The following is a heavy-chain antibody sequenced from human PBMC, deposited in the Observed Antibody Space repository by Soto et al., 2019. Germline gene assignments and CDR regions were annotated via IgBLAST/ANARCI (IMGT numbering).Heavy chain of an antibody. CDR1: GGSFSGYY. D-gene: IGHD3-22*01. J-gene: IGHJ6*02. CDR3: ARGVSYYDSSGYYYADYYGMDV. Sequence: QVQLQQWGAGLLKPSETLSLTCAVYGGSFSGYYWRWIRQPPGKGLEWLGEINHSGSTNDNPSLKSRVSISVDTSKNQFSLKLSSVTAADTAVYYCARGVSYYDSSGYYYADYYGMDVWGQGTTVTVSS. CDR2: INHSGST. V-gene: IGHV4-34*01.